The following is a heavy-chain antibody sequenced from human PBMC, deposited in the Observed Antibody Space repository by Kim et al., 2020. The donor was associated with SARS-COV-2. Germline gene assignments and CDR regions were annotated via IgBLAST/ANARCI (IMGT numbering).Heavy chain of an antibody. Sequence: GGSLRLSCAASGFTFSSYAMHWVRQAPGKGLEWVAVISYDGSNKYYADSVKGRFTISRDNSKNTLYLQMNSLRAEDTAVYYCARGEEYSGSPQGYFDLWGRGTLVTVSS. CDR1: GFTFSSYA. D-gene: IGHD1-26*01. V-gene: IGHV3-30*04. CDR3: ARGEEYSGSPQGYFDL. CDR2: ISYDGSNK. J-gene: IGHJ2*01.